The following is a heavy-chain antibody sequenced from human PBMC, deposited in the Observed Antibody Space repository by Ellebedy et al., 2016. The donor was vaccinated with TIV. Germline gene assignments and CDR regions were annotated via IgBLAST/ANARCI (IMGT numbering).Heavy chain of an antibody. D-gene: IGHD4-23*01. V-gene: IGHV3-23*01. CDR1: GFTFSSYT. CDR3: AKNDYNGNSY. CDR2: ISGSGRST. J-gene: IGHJ4*02. Sequence: GESLKISCAASGFTFSSYTMSWVRQAPGKGLEWVSGISGSGRSTYYADSVRGRFTISRDNSKNTLYLQMNSLRAGDTAEYYCAKNDYNGNSYWGQGTLVTVSS.